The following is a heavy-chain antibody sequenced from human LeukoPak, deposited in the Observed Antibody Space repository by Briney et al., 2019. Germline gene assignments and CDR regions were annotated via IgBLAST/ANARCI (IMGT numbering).Heavy chain of an antibody. CDR2: MNPNSGNT. J-gene: IGHJ5*02. CDR3: ARGRSPNWFDP. V-gene: IGHV1-8*03. CDR1: GGTFSSYA. Sequence: ASVKVSCKASGGTFSSYAINWVRQATGQGLEWMGWMNPNSGNTGYAQKFQGRVTITRNTSISTAYMELSSLRSEDTAVYYCARGRSPNWFDPWGQGTLVTVSS.